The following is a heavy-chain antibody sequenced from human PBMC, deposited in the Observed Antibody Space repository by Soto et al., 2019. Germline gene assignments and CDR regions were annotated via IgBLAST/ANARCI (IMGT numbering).Heavy chain of an antibody. CDR3: ARVRRSGGSRPAESMDV. J-gene: IGHJ6*02. CDR2: IIPILGIA. D-gene: IGHD2-15*01. Sequence: QVQLVQSGAEVKKPGSSVKVSCKASGGTFSSYTISWVRQAPGQGLEWMGRIIPILGIANYAQKFQGRVTMTADKSTSTAYMELSSLRSEDTAVYYCARVRRSGGSRPAESMDVWGQGTTVTVSS. CDR1: GGTFSSYT. V-gene: IGHV1-69*02.